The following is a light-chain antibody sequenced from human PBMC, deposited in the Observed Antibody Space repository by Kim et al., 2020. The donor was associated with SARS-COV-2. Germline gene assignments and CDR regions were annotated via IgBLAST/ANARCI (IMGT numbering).Light chain of an antibody. V-gene: IGKV3-11*01. CDR1: QSVTTS. CDR3: QQRSSWPVT. J-gene: IGKJ5*01. CDR2: GAS. Sequence: EIVLTQSPVTLSLSPGERATLSCRASQSVTTSLVWYQQKHGQAPSLLIYGASSRATGIPARFSGSGSGTDFTLTISSLEPEDFAVYYCQQRSSWPVTFGQGTRLEIK.